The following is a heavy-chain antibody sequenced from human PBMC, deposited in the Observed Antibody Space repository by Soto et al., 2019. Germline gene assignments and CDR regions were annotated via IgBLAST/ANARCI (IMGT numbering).Heavy chain of an antibody. J-gene: IGHJ6*02. CDR3: AREGGDYGSLHYYYGMDV. V-gene: IGHV5-51*01. Sequence: GESLKISCKGSGYSFTSYWISWVRQMPGKGLEWMGIIYPGDSDTRYSPSFQGQVTISADKSISTAYLQWSSLKASDTAMYYCAREGGDYGSLHYYYGMDVWGQGTTVTVSS. CDR2: IYPGDSDT. D-gene: IGHD4-17*01. CDR1: GYSFTSYW.